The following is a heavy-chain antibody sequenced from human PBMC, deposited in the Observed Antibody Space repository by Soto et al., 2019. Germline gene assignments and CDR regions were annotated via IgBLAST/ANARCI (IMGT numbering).Heavy chain of an antibody. D-gene: IGHD3-16*01. CDR3: ARDRLGVWGTNDAFDI. V-gene: IGHV4-61*08. CDR2: IYYSGST. CDR1: GGSISSGGDY. Sequence: PSETLSLTCTVSGGSISSGGDYWSWIRQHPGKGLEWIGYIYYSGSTNYNPSLKSRVTISVDTSKNQFSLKLSSVTAADTAVYYCARDRLGVWGTNDAFDIWGQGTMVTVSS. J-gene: IGHJ3*02.